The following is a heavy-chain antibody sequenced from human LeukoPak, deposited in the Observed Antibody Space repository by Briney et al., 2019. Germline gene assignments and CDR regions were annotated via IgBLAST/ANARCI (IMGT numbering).Heavy chain of an antibody. CDR1: GFTFSSYS. J-gene: IGHJ4*02. Sequence: GGSLRLSCEASGFTFSSYSMNWVRQAPGKGLEWVSSISSSSSYIYYADSVKGRFTISRDNAKNSLYLQMNSLRAEDTAVYYCARDLSLDYDILTGTFDYWGQGTLVTVSS. V-gene: IGHV3-21*01. CDR3: ARDLSLDYDILTGTFDY. CDR2: ISSSSSYI. D-gene: IGHD3-9*01.